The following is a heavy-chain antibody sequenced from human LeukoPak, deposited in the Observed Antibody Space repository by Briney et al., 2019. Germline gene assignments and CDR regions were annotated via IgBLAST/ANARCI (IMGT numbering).Heavy chain of an antibody. J-gene: IGHJ6*03. D-gene: IGHD6-19*01. CDR2: IIPIFGTA. CDR3: ARVYMAVAGRVRATTFYMDV. CDR1: GGTFSSYA. V-gene: IGHV1-69*05. Sequence: ASVKVSCKASGGTFSSYAISWVRQAPGQRLEWMGGIIPIFGTANYAQKFQGRVTITTAESTSTAYLELSSLRSEDTAVYYCARVYMAVAGRVRATTFYMDVWGKGTTVTVSS.